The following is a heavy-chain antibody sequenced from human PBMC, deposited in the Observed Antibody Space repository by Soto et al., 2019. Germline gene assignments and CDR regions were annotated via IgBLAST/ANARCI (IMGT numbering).Heavy chain of an antibody. Sequence: PSETLSLTCAASGGSISSGGYSWSWIRQPPGKGLEWIGYIYHSGSTYYNPSLKSRVTISVDRSKNQFSLKLSSVTAADTAVYYCARASLPLGMDVWGQGTTVTVSS. D-gene: IGHD3-10*01. J-gene: IGHJ6*02. CDR2: IYHSGST. CDR1: GGSISSGGYS. CDR3: ARASLPLGMDV. V-gene: IGHV4-30-2*01.